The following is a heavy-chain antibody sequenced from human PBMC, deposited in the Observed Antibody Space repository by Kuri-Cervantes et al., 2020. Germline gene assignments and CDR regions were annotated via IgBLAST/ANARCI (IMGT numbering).Heavy chain of an antibody. V-gene: IGHV1-69*06. D-gene: IGHD5/OR15-5a*01. J-gene: IGHJ4*02. CDR2: IIPIFGTA. CDR1: GGTFSSYA. Sequence: SVKVSCKASGGTFSSYAISWVRQAPGQGLEWMGGIIPIFGTANYAQNFQGRVTMTEDTSTNTAYMELSSLRSEDTAVYYCAATWVYDSTVHDYWGQGTLVTVSS. CDR3: AATWVYDSTVHDY.